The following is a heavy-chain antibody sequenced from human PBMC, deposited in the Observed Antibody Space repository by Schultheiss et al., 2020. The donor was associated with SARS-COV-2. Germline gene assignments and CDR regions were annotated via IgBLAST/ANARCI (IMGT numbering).Heavy chain of an antibody. J-gene: IGHJ4*02. CDR1: GFTFSSYA. D-gene: IGHD2-2*01. V-gene: IGHV3-23*01. CDR2: ISGSGGST. CDR3: AKDGAGGYCSSTSCYRSDFDY. Sequence: GGSLRLSCAASGFTFSSYAMSWVRQAPGKGLEWVSAISGSGGSTYYADSVKGRFTISRDNSKNTLYLQMNSLRAEDTAVYYCAKDGAGGYCSSTSCYRSDFDYWGQGTLVTVSS.